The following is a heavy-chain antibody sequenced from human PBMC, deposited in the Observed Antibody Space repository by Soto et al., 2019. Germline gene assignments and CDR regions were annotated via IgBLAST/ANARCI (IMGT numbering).Heavy chain of an antibody. Sequence: GSLRLSCAGSGFSFSDFGMHWVRQAPGKGLEWVAVISYDGSNKNYADPVKGRFTISRDTSKNMLYLQMNSLRPEDTAIYYCAKWFGELFDGFDVWGQGTMVTVS. V-gene: IGHV3-30*18. CDR3: AKWFGELFDGFDV. D-gene: IGHD3-10*01. CDR1: GFSFSDFG. J-gene: IGHJ3*01. CDR2: ISYDGSNK.